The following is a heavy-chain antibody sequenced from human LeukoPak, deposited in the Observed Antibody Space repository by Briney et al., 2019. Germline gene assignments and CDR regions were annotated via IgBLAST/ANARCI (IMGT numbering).Heavy chain of an antibody. CDR1: GGSVSDYY. V-gene: IGHV4-59*02. J-gene: IGHJ4*01. Sequence: SETLSLTCTVSGGSVSDYYWSWIRQSPGKGLEWIGYIYYTGSSSYNPSLRSRVTISADTSKNQFSLKLSSVTAVDTAVYYCASRKLGNDYWGQGTLVTVSS. D-gene: IGHD7-27*01. CDR2: IYYTGSS. CDR3: ASRKLGNDY.